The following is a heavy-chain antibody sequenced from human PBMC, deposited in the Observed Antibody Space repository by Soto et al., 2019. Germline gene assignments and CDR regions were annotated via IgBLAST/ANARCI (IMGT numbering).Heavy chain of an antibody. Sequence: QVHLVESGGGVVQPGRSLRLSCAASGFTFSTFALHWVRQAPGEGLVWVALISHDGRIEKYADSVKGRFTTSRDNSKNTLYMQMDCLGLEETGVYYCARDGLTEDFRSGGYWFDPWGQGTQVTVS. D-gene: IGHD3-3*01. V-gene: IGHV3-30-3*01. CDR2: ISHDGRIE. CDR1: GFTFSTFA. J-gene: IGHJ5*02. CDR3: ARDGLTEDFRSGGYWFDP.